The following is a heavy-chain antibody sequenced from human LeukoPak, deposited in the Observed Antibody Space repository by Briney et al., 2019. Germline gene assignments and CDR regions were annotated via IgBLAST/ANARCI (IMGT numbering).Heavy chain of an antibody. Sequence: KPSETLSLTCAVSGYSISSGYYWGWIRQPPGKGLEWIGSIYHSGSTYYNPSLKSRVTISVDTSKNQFSLKLSSVTAADTAVYYCARGGICSSTSCSPDYWGQGTLVTVSS. D-gene: IGHD2-2*01. J-gene: IGHJ4*02. CDR3: ARGGICSSTSCSPDY. CDR2: IYHSGST. CDR1: GYSISSGYY. V-gene: IGHV4-38-2*01.